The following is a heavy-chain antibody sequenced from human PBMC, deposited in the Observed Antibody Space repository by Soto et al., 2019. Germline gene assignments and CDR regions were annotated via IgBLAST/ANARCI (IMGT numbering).Heavy chain of an antibody. D-gene: IGHD3-3*01. Sequence: QLHLVQSGAVVKKPGASVTVSCSASGYPVTAYYMHWVRQAPGRGLEWMGGINPATGAAKYTQTFQGRVTMTRDTSTSKVFMELSGLTSEDTAVFYCARGGGVGVAGSAAFDMWGLGTLVTVSS. V-gene: IGHV1-2*02. J-gene: IGHJ3*02. CDR2: INPATGAA. CDR3: ARGGGVGVAGSAAFDM. CDR1: GYPVTAYY.